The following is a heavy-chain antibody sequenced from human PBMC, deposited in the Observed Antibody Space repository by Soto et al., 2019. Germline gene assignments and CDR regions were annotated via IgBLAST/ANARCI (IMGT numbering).Heavy chain of an antibody. J-gene: IGHJ3*02. Sequence: GGSLRLSCAASGLTFSSYSMNWVRQAPGKGLEWVSSISSSSSYIYYANTVKGRFTISRDNAKNSLYLQMNSLRAEGTAVYNCARNSDHDAFDIWGQGTMVIVSS. D-gene: IGHD6-13*01. CDR1: GLTFSSYS. V-gene: IGHV3-21*01. CDR3: ARNSDHDAFDI. CDR2: ISSSSSYI.